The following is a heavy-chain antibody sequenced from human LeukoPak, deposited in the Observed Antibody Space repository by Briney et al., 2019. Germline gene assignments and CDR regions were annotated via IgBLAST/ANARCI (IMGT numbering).Heavy chain of an antibody. CDR1: GGSISSYY. J-gene: IGHJ4*02. CDR2: IYTSGST. D-gene: IGHD5-24*01. Sequence: SETLSLTCTVSGGSISSYYWSWIRQPPGKGLEWIGRIYTSGSTNYNPSLKSRVTISVDTSKNQFSLKLSSVTAADTAVYYCARVGDGYNMAFDYWGQGTLVTVSS. CDR3: ARVGDGYNMAFDY. V-gene: IGHV4-4*08.